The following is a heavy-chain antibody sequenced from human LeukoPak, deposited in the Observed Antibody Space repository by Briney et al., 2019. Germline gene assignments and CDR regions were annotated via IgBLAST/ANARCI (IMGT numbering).Heavy chain of an antibody. Sequence: PSETLSLTCTVSGGSISSYYWSWIRQPPGKGLEWIGYIYYSGYTNYNPSLKSRVTISVDTSKNQFSLKLSSVTAADTAVYYCARGAEYYDFWSGSLPRMFDPWGQGTLVTVSS. V-gene: IGHV4-59*01. CDR1: GGSISSYY. D-gene: IGHD3-3*01. CDR3: ARGAEYYDFWSGSLPRMFDP. J-gene: IGHJ5*02. CDR2: IYYSGYT.